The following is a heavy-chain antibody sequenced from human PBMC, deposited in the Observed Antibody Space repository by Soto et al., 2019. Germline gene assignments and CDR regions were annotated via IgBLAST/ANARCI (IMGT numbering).Heavy chain of an antibody. CDR1: GFTSSSYA. Sequence: GGSLRLSCAASGFTSSSYAMHWVRQAPGKGLEWVAVISYDGSNKYYADSVKGRFTISRDNSKNTLYLQMNSLRAEDTAVYYCARDRDEDGYNYAFDIWGQGTMVTVSS. J-gene: IGHJ3*02. V-gene: IGHV3-30-3*01. CDR3: ARDRDEDGYNYAFDI. CDR2: ISYDGSNK. D-gene: IGHD5-12*01.